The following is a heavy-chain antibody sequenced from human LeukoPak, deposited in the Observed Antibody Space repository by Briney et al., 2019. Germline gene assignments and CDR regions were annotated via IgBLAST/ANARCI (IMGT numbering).Heavy chain of an antibody. CDR3: ARTPMIVVVMFDY. D-gene: IGHD3-22*01. Sequence: PGGSLRLSCAASGSTFSSYWMSWVRQAPGKGLEWVANIKQDGSEKYYVDSVKGRFTISRDNAKNSLYLQMNSLRAEDTAVYYCARTPMIVVVMFDYWGQGTLVTVSS. J-gene: IGHJ4*02. CDR2: IKQDGSEK. V-gene: IGHV3-7*01. CDR1: GSTFSSYW.